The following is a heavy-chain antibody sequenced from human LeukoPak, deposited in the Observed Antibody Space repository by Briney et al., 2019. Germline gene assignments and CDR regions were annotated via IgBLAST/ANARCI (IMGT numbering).Heavy chain of an antibody. D-gene: IGHD2-2*01. Sequence: GGSLRLSCAASGFTFSTYWMAWVRQPPGKGLERVANIKYDGIEKYYVDSVKGRLTISRDNAKKSLYLQMSRVRDKDTAVYYCARDLVTEPTGDWFDPWGQGTLVTVSS. J-gene: IGHJ5*02. CDR3: ARDLVTEPTGDWFDP. V-gene: IGHV3-7*01. CDR2: IKYDGIEK. CDR1: GFTFSTYW.